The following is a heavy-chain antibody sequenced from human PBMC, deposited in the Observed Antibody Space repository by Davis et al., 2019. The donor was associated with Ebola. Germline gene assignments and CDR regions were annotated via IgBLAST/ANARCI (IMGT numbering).Heavy chain of an antibody. J-gene: IGHJ4*02. CDR3: ERVAAWWGTTVTTWGFPDY. CDR1: APSSTSYS. V-gene: IGHV3-21*01. D-gene: IGHD4-17*01. CDR2: ISSKSSYI. Sequence: RGSLTPSWLLSAPSSTSYSINWVRQAPGKGLEWVSSISSKSSYIYYADSVKVRFTISRDNAKNSLYLQMNSLRAEDTAVYYCERVAAWWGTTVTTWGFPDYWGQGTLVTVSA.